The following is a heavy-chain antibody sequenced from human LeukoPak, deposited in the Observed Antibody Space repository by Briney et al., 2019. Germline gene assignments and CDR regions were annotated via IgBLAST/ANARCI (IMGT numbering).Heavy chain of an antibody. D-gene: IGHD4-17*01. CDR2: ISSSSSTI. CDR1: GFTFSSYS. CDR3: ARGDDYGDWYFDY. J-gene: IGHJ4*02. V-gene: IGHV3-48*01. Sequence: GGSLRLSCAASGFTFSSYSMNWVRQAPGKGLEWVSYISSSSSTIYYADSAKGRFTISRDNAKNSLYLQMNSLRAEDTAVYYCARGDDYGDWYFDYWGQGTLVTVSS.